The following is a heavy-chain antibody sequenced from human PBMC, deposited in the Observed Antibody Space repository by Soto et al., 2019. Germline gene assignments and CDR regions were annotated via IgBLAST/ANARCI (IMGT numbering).Heavy chain of an antibody. D-gene: IGHD3-16*01. V-gene: IGHV1-18*01. Sequence: QVQLVQSGDEVKKPGASVKVSCKASGYIFVNYGIAWVRQAPGQGLEWMGWISPYTGNTHSATKVQGGLTMTTDTSTSTAYMDLGSLTSADTAVYYCVMVDNYVTPTPQDVWGQGTTVTVSS. J-gene: IGHJ6*02. CDR3: VMVDNYVTPTPQDV. CDR1: GYIFVNYG. CDR2: ISPYTGNT.